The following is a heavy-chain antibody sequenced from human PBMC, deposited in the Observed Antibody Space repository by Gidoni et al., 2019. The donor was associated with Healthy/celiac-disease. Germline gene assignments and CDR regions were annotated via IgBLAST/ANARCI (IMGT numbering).Heavy chain of an antibody. D-gene: IGHD3-16*02. CDR1: GFTFSSYA. CDR2: IRGSGGST. Sequence: EVQLLESGGGLVQPGGSLRLSCAASGFTFSSYAMSWVRQAPGRGLEGVSAIRGSGGSTYYADSVKGRFTISRDNSKNTLYLQMNSLRAEDTAVYYCAKDPGRWSLGELSLFRRRKKNDYWGQGTLVTVSS. CDR3: AKDPGRWSLGELSLFRRRKKNDY. J-gene: IGHJ4*02. V-gene: IGHV3-23*01.